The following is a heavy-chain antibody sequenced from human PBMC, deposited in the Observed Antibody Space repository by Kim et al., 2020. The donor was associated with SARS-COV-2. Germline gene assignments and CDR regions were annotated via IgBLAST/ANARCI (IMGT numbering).Heavy chain of an antibody. CDR1: GFTFSSYA. V-gene: IGHV3-23*01. Sequence: GGSLRLSCAASGFTFSSYAMSWVRQAPGKGLEWVSAISGSGGSTYYADSVKGRFTISRDNSKNTLYLQMNSLRAEDTAVYYCAKGDGSGSYYRAHFDYWGQGTLVTVSS. D-gene: IGHD3-10*01. J-gene: IGHJ4*02. CDR3: AKGDGSGSYYRAHFDY. CDR2: ISGSGGST.